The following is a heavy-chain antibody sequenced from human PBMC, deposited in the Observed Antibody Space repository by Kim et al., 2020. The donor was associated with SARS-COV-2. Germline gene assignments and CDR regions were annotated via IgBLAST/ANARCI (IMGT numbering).Heavy chain of an antibody. CDR1: GYSFTSYW. V-gene: IGHV5-51*01. D-gene: IGHD1-1*01. CDR2: IYPGDSDT. CDR3: ARHLGGTGVRYFDY. Sequence: GESLKISCKGSGYSFTSYWIGWVRQMPGKGLEWMGIIYPGDSDTRYSPFFQGQVTISADKYISTAYLQWSSLKASDPAMDYCARHLGGTGVRYFDYCGQGTLVTDAS. J-gene: IGHJ4*02.